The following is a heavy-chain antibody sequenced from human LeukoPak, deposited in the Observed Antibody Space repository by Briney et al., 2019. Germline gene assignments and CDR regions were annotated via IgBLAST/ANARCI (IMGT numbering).Heavy chain of an antibody. V-gene: IGHV3-7*01. J-gene: IGHJ6*03. D-gene: IGHD5-18*01. Sequence: GGSLRLSCAASGFTFSSYWMSWVRQAPGKGLEWVANIKQDGSEKNYVDSVKGRFTISRDNAKNTLYLQMNSLRAEDTAVYYCAREVQLWSLGVYYYYMDVWGKGTTVTVSS. CDR3: AREVQLWSLGVYYYYMDV. CDR2: IKQDGSEK. CDR1: GFTFSSYW.